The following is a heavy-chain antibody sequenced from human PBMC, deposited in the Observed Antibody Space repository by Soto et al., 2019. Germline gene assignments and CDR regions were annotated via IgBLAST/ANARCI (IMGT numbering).Heavy chain of an antibody. CDR1: GYSFINYF. D-gene: IGHD1-26*01. Sequence: QVQLLQSGAEVKKPGAPVKLSCRATGYSFINYFVHWVRQAPGQGLEWMGRISPRYGATIFAQKFQGRFTISTDTSTTTVYMELKFLTSDDTAVYYCARDSDRHDFDWWGQGTLVTVSS. CDR3: ARDSDRHDFDW. J-gene: IGHJ4*02. V-gene: IGHV1-46*01. CDR2: ISPRYGAT.